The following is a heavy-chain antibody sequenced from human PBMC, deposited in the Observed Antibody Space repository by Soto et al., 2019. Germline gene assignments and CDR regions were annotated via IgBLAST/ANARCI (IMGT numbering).Heavy chain of an antibody. CDR2: IYYSGST. D-gene: IGHD2-15*01. CDR3: ARRGRGYCSGGSCARAFDI. J-gene: IGHJ3*02. V-gene: IGHV4-4*02. Sequence: SETLSLTCAVSGGHISSSNGWSWVRQPPGKGLEWIGEIYYSGSTNYNPSLKSRVTISVDTSKNQFSLKLSSVTAADTAVYYCARRGRGYCSGGSCARAFDIWGQGTMVTVSS. CDR1: GGHISSSNG.